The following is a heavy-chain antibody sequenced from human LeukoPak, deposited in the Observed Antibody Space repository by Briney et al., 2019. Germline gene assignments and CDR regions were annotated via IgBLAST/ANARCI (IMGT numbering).Heavy chain of an antibody. CDR2: INPSGGST. Sequence: ASVKVSCKASGYTFTSYYMHWVRQAPGQGLEWMGIINPSGGSTSYAQKFQGRVTMTRDTSTSTAYMELSSLRSEDTAVYFCARCSGGSSYSLYYYGMDVWGQGTTVTVSS. CDR3: ARCSGGSSYSLYYYGMDV. D-gene: IGHD2-15*01. CDR1: GYTFTSYY. V-gene: IGHV1-46*01. J-gene: IGHJ6*02.